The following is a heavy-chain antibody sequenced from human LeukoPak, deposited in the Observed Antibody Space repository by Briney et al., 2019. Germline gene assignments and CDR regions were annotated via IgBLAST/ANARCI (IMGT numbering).Heavy chain of an antibody. CDR1: GFTFSSHS. J-gene: IGHJ4*02. D-gene: IGHD4-17*01. V-gene: IGHV3-48*01. CDR3: ARGYGDWGY. CDR2: ISSSSSTI. Sequence: GESLILSCAAPGFTFSSHSMNWVRQAPGKGLEWISYISSSSSTISYADSVKGRFTISRDNAKNSLYLQMNSLRGEDTAVYYCARGYGDWGYWGQGTLDAVSS.